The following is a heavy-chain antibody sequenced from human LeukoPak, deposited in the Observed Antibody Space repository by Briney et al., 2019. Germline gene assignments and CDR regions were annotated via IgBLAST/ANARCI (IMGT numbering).Heavy chain of an antibody. D-gene: IGHD6-13*01. CDR2: IYYSGST. CDR1: GGSISSSTYY. Sequence: SETLSLTCTVSGGSISSSTYYWGWIRQPPGKGLEWIGSIYYSGSTYYNPSLKSRVTISVDTSKNQFSLKLTSVTSADTAVYYCARDISSWTLFDYWGQGTLVTVSS. J-gene: IGHJ4*02. V-gene: IGHV4-39*07. CDR3: ARDISSWTLFDY.